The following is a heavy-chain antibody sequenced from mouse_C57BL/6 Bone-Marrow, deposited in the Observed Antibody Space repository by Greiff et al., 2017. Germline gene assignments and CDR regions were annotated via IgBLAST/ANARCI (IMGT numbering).Heavy chain of an antibody. CDR2: ISSGSSTI. D-gene: IGHD4-1*01. CDR1: GFPFSDYG. CDR3: AKHWEGYAKDY. J-gene: IGHJ4*01. V-gene: IGHV5-17*01. Sequence: EVKVVESGGGLVKPGGSLKLSCAASGFPFSDYGMHWVRQAPEKGLEWVAYISSGSSTIYYADTVKGRFTISRDNAKNTLFLQMTSLRSEDTAMYYCAKHWEGYAKDYWGQGTSVTVSS.